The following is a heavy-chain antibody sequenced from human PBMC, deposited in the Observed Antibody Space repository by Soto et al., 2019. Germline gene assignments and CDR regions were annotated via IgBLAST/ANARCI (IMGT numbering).Heavy chain of an antibody. CDR1: GFTVSSNS. Sequence: EVQLVESGGGLVQPGGSLRLSCAASGFTVSSNSMSWVRQAPGKGLEWVSVIYSGGSTYYADSVKDRFTISRHNSKNTLYLQMNSLRAEDTAVYYCARGRDCGGDCPNWFDPWGQGTLVTVSS. CDR3: ARGRDCGGDCPNWFDP. V-gene: IGHV3-53*04. CDR2: IYSGGST. D-gene: IGHD2-21*02. J-gene: IGHJ5*02.